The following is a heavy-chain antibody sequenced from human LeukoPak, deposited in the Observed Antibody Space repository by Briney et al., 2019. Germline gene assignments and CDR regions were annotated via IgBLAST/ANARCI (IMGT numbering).Heavy chain of an antibody. J-gene: IGHJ6*04. CDR1: GFTFGDYA. Sequence: GGSLRLSCAASGFTFGDYAMSWFRQAPGKGLEWVGFIRSKAYGGTTEYAASVKGRFTISRDDSKSIAYLQMNSLKTEDTAVYYCTRDGSEEYCGGVVDVWGKGTTVTVSS. CDR3: TRDGSEEYCGGVVDV. V-gene: IGHV3-49*03. CDR2: IRSKAYGGTT. D-gene: IGHD2-21*01.